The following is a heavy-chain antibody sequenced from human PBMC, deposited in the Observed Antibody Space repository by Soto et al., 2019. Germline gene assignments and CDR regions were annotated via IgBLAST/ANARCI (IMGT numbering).Heavy chain of an antibody. CDR1: GGSFSGFF. CDR2: VTHIGIT. CDR3: ARATQFFYDSRGYSKNFDF. V-gene: IGHV4-34*01. Sequence: SETLSLTCGVSGGSFSGFFWTWIRQPPGKGLEWIGEVTHIGITNYNPSLRSRLNLSIDTAKKQFSLKLTSVTAADTAVYYCARATQFFYDSRGYSKNFDFWGQGTLVTVSS. J-gene: IGHJ4*02. D-gene: IGHD3-22*01.